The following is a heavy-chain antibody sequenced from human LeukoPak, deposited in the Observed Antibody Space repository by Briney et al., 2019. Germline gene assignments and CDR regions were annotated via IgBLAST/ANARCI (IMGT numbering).Heavy chain of an antibody. CDR2: IIPIVGTA. CDR1: GGTFSSYA. Sequence: SVKVSCKASGGTFSSYAISWVRQAPGQGLEWMGGIIPIVGTANYAQKFQGRVTITADASTSTAYMELSSLRSDDTAVYYCARDQAGEYYYDSSGYYKLVPDAFDIWGQGTMVTVSS. V-gene: IGHV1-69*13. D-gene: IGHD3-22*01. CDR3: ARDQAGEYYYDSSGYYKLVPDAFDI. J-gene: IGHJ3*02.